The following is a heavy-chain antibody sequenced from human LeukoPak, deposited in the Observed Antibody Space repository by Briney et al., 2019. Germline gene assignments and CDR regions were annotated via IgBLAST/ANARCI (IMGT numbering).Heavy chain of an antibody. J-gene: IGHJ6*02. D-gene: IGHD6-13*01. CDR2: ISYDGSNK. Sequence: GGSLRLSCAASGFTFRSYAMHWVRQAPGKGLEWVAVISYDGSNKYYADSVKGRFTISRDNSKNTLYLQMNSLRAEDTAVYYCARDLADAYYYGMDVWGQGTTVTVSS. CDR1: GFTFRSYA. V-gene: IGHV3-30-3*01. CDR3: ARDLADAYYYGMDV.